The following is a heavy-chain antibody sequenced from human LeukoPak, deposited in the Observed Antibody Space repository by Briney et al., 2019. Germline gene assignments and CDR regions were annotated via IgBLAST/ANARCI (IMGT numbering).Heavy chain of an antibody. CDR2: ISFDGSNK. D-gene: IGHD3-16*01. CDR3: AKDRLGGPYFFHY. CDR1: GFIFNNYA. Sequence: GGSLRLSCAASGFIFNNYAMHWVRQAPGKGLEWVAVISFDGSNKYYADSVKGRFTISRDNSKNTLYLLMNSLRAEDTAVYYCAKDRLGGPYFFHYWGQGTLVTVSS. V-gene: IGHV3-30*04. J-gene: IGHJ4*02.